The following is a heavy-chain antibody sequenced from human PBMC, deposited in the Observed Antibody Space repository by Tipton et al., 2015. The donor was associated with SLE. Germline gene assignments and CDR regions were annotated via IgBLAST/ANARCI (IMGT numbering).Heavy chain of an antibody. CDR1: GDSLSSGGYF. D-gene: IGHD2-21*01. Sequence: GLVKPSETLSLTCSVSGDSLSSGGYFWGWIRQPPGKGLEWIGGVYYGGNTYYSPSLKSRVTISVDTSRNQFSLRLNSVTAADTAMYYCARPSPYCGGDCFFDHWGQGILVTVSS. J-gene: IGHJ4*02. CDR3: ARPSPYCGGDCFFDH. CDR2: VYYGGNT. V-gene: IGHV4-39*01.